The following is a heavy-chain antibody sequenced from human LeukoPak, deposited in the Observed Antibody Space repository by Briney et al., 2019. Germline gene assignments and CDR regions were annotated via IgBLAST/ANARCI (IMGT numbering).Heavy chain of an antibody. J-gene: IGHJ4*02. Sequence: PSASVKVSCKASGYTFINYNINWVRQATGQGLEWMGWVNPRSGNAGYLQKFQGRLTITRDTSIDTAYMDLSSLSSEDTAVYYCARGVPLGYCTYGVCYPPYYFDYWGQGTLVTASS. CDR3: ARGVPLGYCTYGVCYPPYYFDY. CDR2: VNPRSGNA. CDR1: GYTFINYN. D-gene: IGHD2-8*01. V-gene: IGHV1-8*03.